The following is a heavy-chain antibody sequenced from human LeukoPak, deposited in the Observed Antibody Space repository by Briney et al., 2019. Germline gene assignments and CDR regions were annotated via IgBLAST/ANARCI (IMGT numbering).Heavy chain of an antibody. CDR1: GYTFTGYY. J-gene: IGHJ3*02. CDR2: INPNSGGT. V-gene: IGHV1-2*04. Sequence: GASVKVSCKASGYTFTGYYMHWVRQAPEQGLEWMGWINPNSGGTNYAQKLQGWVTMTRDTSISTAYMELSRLRSDDTAVYYCARDQGGIVVVVAALDAFDIWGQGTMVTVSS. CDR3: ARDQGGIVVVVAALDAFDI. D-gene: IGHD2-15*01.